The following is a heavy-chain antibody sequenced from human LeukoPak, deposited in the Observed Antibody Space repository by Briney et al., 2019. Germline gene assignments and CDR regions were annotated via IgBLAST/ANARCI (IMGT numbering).Heavy chain of an antibody. Sequence: GESLKISCKGSGYSFTTYWIGWVRQMPGKGLEWMGVIYPADSDTRYSPSFQGQVTISADKSFNTAYLQWSSLKASDTAIYYCARSTGFYYFDYWGQGTLVTVSS. CDR1: GYSFTTYW. J-gene: IGHJ4*02. D-gene: IGHD2-2*01. CDR2: IYPADSDT. V-gene: IGHV5-51*01. CDR3: ARSTGFYYFDY.